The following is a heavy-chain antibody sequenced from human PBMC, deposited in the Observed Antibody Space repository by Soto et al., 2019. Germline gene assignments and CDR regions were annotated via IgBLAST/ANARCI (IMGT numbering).Heavy chain of an antibody. CDR3: ARDTPREYYYGSAQLDGMDV. CDR2: IYYSGST. J-gene: IGHJ6*02. Sequence: TLCLTGTVSGGSISSGGYYWSWIRQHPGKGLEWIGYIYYSGSTYYNPSLKSRVTISVDTSKNQFSLKLSSVTAADTAVYYCARDTPREYYYGSAQLDGMDVWGQGTTVTVSS. V-gene: IGHV4-31*03. D-gene: IGHD3-10*01. CDR1: GGSISSGGYY.